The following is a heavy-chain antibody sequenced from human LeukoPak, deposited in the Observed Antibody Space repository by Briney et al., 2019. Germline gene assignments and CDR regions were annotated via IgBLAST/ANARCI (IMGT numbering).Heavy chain of an antibody. V-gene: IGHV1-69*05. J-gene: IGHJ4*02. CDR3: ARGGKFYPLDY. D-gene: IGHD3-16*01. Sequence: ASVKVSCKASGGTFSSSAISWVRQAPGQGLEWMGGIIPIFGTANYAQKFQGRVTITTDESTSTAYMELSSLRSEDTAVYYCARGGKFYPLDYWGQGTLVTVSS. CDR2: IIPIFGTA. CDR1: GGTFSSSA.